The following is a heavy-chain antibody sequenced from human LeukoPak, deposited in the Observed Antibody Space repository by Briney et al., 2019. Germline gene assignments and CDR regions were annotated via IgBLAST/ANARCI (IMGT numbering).Heavy chain of an antibody. D-gene: IGHD3-3*01. CDR2: INHSGST. J-gene: IGHJ4*02. CDR3: ARAGSQYYDFWSGYYSGKIFDY. Sequence: SETLSLTCAVYGGSFSGYYWSWIRQPPGKGLEWIGEINHSGSTNYNPSLKSRVTISVDTSKNQFSLKLSSVTAADTAVYYCARAGSQYYDFWSGYYSGKIFDYWGQGTLVTVSS. CDR1: GGSFSGYY. V-gene: IGHV4-34*01.